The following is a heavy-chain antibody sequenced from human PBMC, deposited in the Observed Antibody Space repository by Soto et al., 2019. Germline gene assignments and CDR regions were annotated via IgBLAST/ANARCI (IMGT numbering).Heavy chain of an antibody. CDR3: AKGSDPSLTPDYYYYYYMDV. D-gene: IGHD2-2*01. J-gene: IGHJ6*03. CDR1: GFTFSSYA. V-gene: IGHV3-23*01. Sequence: GGSLRLSCAASGFTFSSYAMSWVRQAPGKGLEWVSAISGSGGSTYYADSVKGRFTISSDNSKNTLYLQMNSLRAEDTAVYYCAKGSDPSLTPDYYYYYYMDVWGKGTTVTVSS. CDR2: ISGSGGST.